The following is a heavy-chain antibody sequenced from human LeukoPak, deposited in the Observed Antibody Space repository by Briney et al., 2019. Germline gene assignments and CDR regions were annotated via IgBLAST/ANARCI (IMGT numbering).Heavy chain of an antibody. V-gene: IGHV3-23*01. D-gene: IGHD1-1*01. J-gene: IGHJ6*02. Sequence: GGSLRLSCAASGFTFSSYAMSWVRQAPGKGLEWVSAISGSGGSTYYADSVKGRFTISRDNSKNTLYLQMNSLRAEDSAVYYCAKQLERLVYYYGMDVRGQGTTVTVSS. CDR3: AKQLERLVYYYGMDV. CDR1: GFTFSSYA. CDR2: ISGSGGST.